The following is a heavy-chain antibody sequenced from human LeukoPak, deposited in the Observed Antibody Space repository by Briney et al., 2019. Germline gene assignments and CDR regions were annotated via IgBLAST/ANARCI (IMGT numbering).Heavy chain of an antibody. Sequence: GGSLRLSCAASGFTFSSYGMHWVRQAPGKGLEWVAVISYDGSNKYYADSVKGRFTISRDNSKNTLYLQMNSLRAEDTAVYYCASSSPATQWLVLCYWGQGTLVTVSS. CDR1: GFTFSSYG. J-gene: IGHJ4*02. CDR2: ISYDGSNK. D-gene: IGHD6-19*01. V-gene: IGHV3-30*03. CDR3: ASSSPATQWLVLCY.